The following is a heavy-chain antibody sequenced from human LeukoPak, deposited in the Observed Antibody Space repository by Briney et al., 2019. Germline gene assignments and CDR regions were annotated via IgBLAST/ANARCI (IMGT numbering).Heavy chain of an antibody. CDR2: ISSSGSTR. V-gene: IGHV3-48*04. CDR3: AREGVAFDY. D-gene: IGHD3-3*01. Sequence: PGGSLRLSCAASGFTFSDYSLNWVRQAPGKGLEWISYISSSGSTRYYADSVKGRFTVSRDNVKNSLYLQMNSLRAEDTALYYYAREGVAFDYWGQGTLVTVSS. CDR1: GFTFSDYS. J-gene: IGHJ4*02.